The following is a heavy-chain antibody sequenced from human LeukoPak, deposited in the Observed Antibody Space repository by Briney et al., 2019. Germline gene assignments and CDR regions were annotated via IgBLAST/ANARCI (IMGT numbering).Heavy chain of an antibody. CDR2: ISYDGSNK. Sequence: GGSLRLSCAASGFTFSSYAMHWVRQAPGKGLEWVAVISYDGSNKYYADSVKGRFTISRDNSKNTLYLQMNSLRAEDTAVYYCARAPGRFGEAMIFDYWGQGTLVTVSS. D-gene: IGHD3-10*01. CDR1: GFTFSSYA. J-gene: IGHJ4*02. CDR3: ARAPGRFGEAMIFDY. V-gene: IGHV3-30*04.